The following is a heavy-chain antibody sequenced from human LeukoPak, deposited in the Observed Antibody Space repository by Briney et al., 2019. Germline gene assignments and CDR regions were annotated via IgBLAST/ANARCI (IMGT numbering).Heavy chain of an antibody. CDR2: INPSGGST. J-gene: IGHJ4*02. Sequence: ASVKVSCKASGYTFTSYYMHWVRQAPGQGLEWMGIINPSGGSTSYAQKFKGRVTMTRDTSTSTVYMELSSLRSEDTAVYYCARQYEIVVVVAATPGGFDYWGQGTLVTVSS. CDR1: GYTFTSYY. V-gene: IGHV1-46*01. CDR3: ARQYEIVVVVAATPGGFDY. D-gene: IGHD2-15*01.